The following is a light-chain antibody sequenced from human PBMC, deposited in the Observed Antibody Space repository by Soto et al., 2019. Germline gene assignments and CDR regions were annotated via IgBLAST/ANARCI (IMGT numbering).Light chain of an antibody. Sequence: PGVRATLSCRASQSVSSYLAWYLQKPGQAPRLLIYGASSRATGIPDRFSGSGSGTDFILTISRLEPEDFAVYYCQQDCSSPQTFGQGTKVEIK. CDR2: GAS. J-gene: IGKJ1*01. CDR1: QSVSSY. V-gene: IGKV3-20*01. CDR3: QQDCSSPQT.